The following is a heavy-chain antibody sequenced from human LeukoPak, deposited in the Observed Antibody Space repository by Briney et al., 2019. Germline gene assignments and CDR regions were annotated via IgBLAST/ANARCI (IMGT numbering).Heavy chain of an antibody. Sequence: GGSLSLSCAASGFTFSSYGMHWFRQAPGKGLEWVAFIRYDGSNKYYADSVKGRFTISRDNSKNTLYLQMNSLRAEDTAVYYCAKWDIVVVPAAYLFDPWGQGTLVTVSS. J-gene: IGHJ5*02. V-gene: IGHV3-30*02. CDR2: IRYDGSNK. D-gene: IGHD2-2*01. CDR3: AKWDIVVVPAAYLFDP. CDR1: GFTFSSYG.